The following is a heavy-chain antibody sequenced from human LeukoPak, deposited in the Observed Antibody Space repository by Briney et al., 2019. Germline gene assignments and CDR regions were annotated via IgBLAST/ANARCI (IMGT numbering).Heavy chain of an antibody. CDR1: GFTFSRFA. CDR2: ISDSGGST. D-gene: IGHD3-16*02. J-gene: IGHJ6*02. Sequence: GGSLRLSCAASGFTFSRFAMSWVRQAPGKGLEWVSTISDSGGSTYYADSVKGRFTISRDNSKNTLYLQMNSLRAEDTAVYYCARDYRFYGMDVWGQGTTVTVSS. V-gene: IGHV3-23*01. CDR3: ARDYRFYGMDV.